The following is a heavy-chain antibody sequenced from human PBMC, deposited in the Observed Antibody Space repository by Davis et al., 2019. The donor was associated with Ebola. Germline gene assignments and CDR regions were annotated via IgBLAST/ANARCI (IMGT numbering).Heavy chain of an antibody. Sequence: PGGSLRLSCAASGFTFSSYAMTWARQAPGKGLEWVSAVTSSGGGTYYADSVKGRFTISRDNSKNTLYLQMNSLRVEDTAVYYCARQSSVRAARHVFDYWGQGTLVTVSS. CDR1: GFTFSSYA. J-gene: IGHJ4*02. D-gene: IGHD6-6*01. CDR2: VTSSGGGT. CDR3: ARQSSVRAARHVFDY. V-gene: IGHV3-23*01.